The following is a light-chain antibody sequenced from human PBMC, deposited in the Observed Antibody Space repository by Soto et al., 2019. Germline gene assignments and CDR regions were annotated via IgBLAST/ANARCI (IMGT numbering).Light chain of an antibody. J-gene: IGLJ2*01. Sequence: QSALTQPASVSGSPGQSITISCIGTSRDVGGYNYVSWFQQHPGKAPKLMIYEVNNRPSGVSNRFSGSKSGNTASLTISGLQSEDEAHYYCSSYTTSTTPVVFGGGTKLTVL. CDR1: SRDVGGYNY. V-gene: IGLV2-14*01. CDR3: SSYTTSTTPVV. CDR2: EVN.